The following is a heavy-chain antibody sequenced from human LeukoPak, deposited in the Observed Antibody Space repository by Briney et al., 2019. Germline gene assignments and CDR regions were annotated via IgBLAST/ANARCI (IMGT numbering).Heavy chain of an antibody. CDR2: INSDGSST. D-gene: IGHD5-24*01. CDR3: ARLVDDYLDAFDI. CDR1: GFTFGSYW. V-gene: IGHV3-74*01. J-gene: IGHJ3*02. Sequence: QPGGSLRLSXAASGFTFGSYWMHWVRQAPGKGLVWVSRINSDGSSTSYADSVKGRFTISRDNAKNTLYLQMNSLRAEDTAVYYCARLVDDYLDAFDIWGQGTMVTVSS.